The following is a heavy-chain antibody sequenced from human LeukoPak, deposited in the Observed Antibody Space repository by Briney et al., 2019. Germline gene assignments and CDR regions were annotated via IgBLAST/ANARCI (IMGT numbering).Heavy chain of an antibody. CDR3: AKDGTITLGGVIVMPNYYFDY. Sequence: GGSLRLSCAASGFTFSSYAMSWVRQAPGKGLEWVSAISGSGGSTYYADSVKGRFTISRDNSKNTLYLQMNNLRAEDTAVYYCAKDGTITLGGVIVMPNYYFDYWGQGTLVTVSS. D-gene: IGHD3-16*02. J-gene: IGHJ4*02. CDR1: GFTFSSYA. CDR2: ISGSGGST. V-gene: IGHV3-23*01.